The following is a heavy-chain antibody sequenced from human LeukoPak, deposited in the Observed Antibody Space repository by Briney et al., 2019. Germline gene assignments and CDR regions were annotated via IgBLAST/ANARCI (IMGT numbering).Heavy chain of an antibody. J-gene: IGHJ6*02. V-gene: IGHV4-34*01. D-gene: IGHD2-2*01. CDR3: ARDRIVVVPAAMVWDYYGMDV. CDR1: GGSFSGYY. Sequence: PSETLSLTCAVYGGSFSGYYWSWIRQPPGKGLEWIGEINHSGSTNYNPSLKSRVTISVDTSKNQFSLKLSSVTAADTAVCYCARDRIVVVPAAMVWDYYGMDVWGQGTTVTVSS. CDR2: INHSGST.